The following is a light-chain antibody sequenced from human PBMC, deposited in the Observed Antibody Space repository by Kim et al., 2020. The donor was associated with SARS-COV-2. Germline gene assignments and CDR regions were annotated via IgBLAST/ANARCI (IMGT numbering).Light chain of an antibody. CDR2: GAS. CDR3: QQGYST. Sequence: DIQMTQSPSSLSASVGDRVTITCRASQSISTYLNWYQQKPGKAPKLLIYGASNLPSGVPSRSSGSGSGTDFTLTISTLQPEDFGTYYCQQGYSTFGQRTKLEI. J-gene: IGKJ2*01. CDR1: QSISTY. V-gene: IGKV1-39*01.